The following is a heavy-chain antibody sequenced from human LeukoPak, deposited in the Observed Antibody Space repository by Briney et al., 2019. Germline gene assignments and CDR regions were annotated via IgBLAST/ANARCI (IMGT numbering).Heavy chain of an antibody. CDR3: ASFGYSGYDWAGSYYYYYMDV. D-gene: IGHD5-12*01. V-gene: IGHV1-2*02. CDR1: GYTFTGYY. CDR2: INPNSGGT. Sequence: ASVKVSCKASGYTFTGYYMHWVRQAPGQGLEWMGWINPNSGGTNYAQKFQGRVTMTRDTSISTAYMELSRLRSDDTAVYYCASFGYSGYDWAGSYYYYYMDVWGKGTTVTVSS. J-gene: IGHJ6*03.